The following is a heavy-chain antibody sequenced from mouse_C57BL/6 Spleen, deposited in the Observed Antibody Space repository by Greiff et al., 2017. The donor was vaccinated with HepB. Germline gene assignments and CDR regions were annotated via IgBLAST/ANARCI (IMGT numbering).Heavy chain of an antibody. Sequence: QVQLQQSGAELVKPGASVKLSCKASGYTFTSYWMHWVKQRPGRGLEWIGRIDPNSGGTKYNEKFKSKATLTVDKPSSTAYMQLSSLTSEDSAVYYCARNHYGSSGYYYAMDYWGQGTSVTVSS. V-gene: IGHV1-72*01. CDR2: IDPNSGGT. CDR3: ARNHYGSSGYYYAMDY. CDR1: GYTFTSYW. J-gene: IGHJ4*01. D-gene: IGHD1-1*01.